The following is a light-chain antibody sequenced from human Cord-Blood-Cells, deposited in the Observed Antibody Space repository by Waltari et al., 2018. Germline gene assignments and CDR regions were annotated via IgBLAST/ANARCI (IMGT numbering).Light chain of an antibody. V-gene: IGLV1-40*01. CDR3: QSYDSSLSGSV. J-gene: IGLJ3*02. CDR2: VTS. CDR1: RANMGAGWD. Sequence: SVRTRPPSMDAAPEPRVTTGCTGGRANMGAGWDVHWYPQLPGTAPTLLINVTSNRPSGVPYRFSGSKSGTSASLAITGLQAEDEADYYCQSYDSSLSGSVFGGGTKLTVL.